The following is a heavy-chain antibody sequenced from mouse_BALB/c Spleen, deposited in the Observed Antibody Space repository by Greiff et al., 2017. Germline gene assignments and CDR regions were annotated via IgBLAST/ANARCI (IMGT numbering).Heavy chain of an antibody. CDR3: TRDRGDYFDY. Sequence: EVKLVESGGGLVKPGGSLKLSCAASGFTFSSYTMSWVRQTPEKRLEWVATISSGGSYTYYPDSVKGRFTISRDNAKNTLYLQMSSLKSEDTAMYYCTRDRGDYFDYWGQGTTLTVSS. V-gene: IGHV5-6-4*01. CDR2: ISSGGSYT. CDR1: GFTFSSYT. J-gene: IGHJ2*01. D-gene: IGHD3-1*01.